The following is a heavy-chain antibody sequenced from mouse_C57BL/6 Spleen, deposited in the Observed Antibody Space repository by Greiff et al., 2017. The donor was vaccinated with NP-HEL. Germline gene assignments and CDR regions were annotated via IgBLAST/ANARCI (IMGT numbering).Heavy chain of an antibody. CDR1: GFAFSDYY. Sequence: EVKLMESGGGLVQPGGSLKLSCAASGFAFSDYYMYWVRQTPEKGLEWVAYISNGGGSTYYPDTVKGRVTISRDNAKNTLYLQTSRLKAEYTARYYCARRFDGYFAYWGTGTTVTVSA. V-gene: IGHV5-12*01. CDR3: ARRFDGYFAY. CDR2: ISNGGGST. J-gene: IGHJ1*03.